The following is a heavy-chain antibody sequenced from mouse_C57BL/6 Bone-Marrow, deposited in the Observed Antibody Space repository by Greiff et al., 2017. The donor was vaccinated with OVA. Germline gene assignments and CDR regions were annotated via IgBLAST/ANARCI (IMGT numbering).Heavy chain of an antibody. D-gene: IGHD2-3*01. CDR3: AKQGDGYFGGYYAMDY. CDR1: GFSLTSYG. J-gene: IGHJ4*01. Sequence: VNLVESGPGLVAPSQSLSITCTVSGFSLTSYGVDWVRQPPGKGLEWLGEIWGGGSTNYNSALMSRLSISKDNSKSQVFLKMNSLQTDDTAMYYCAKQGDGYFGGYYAMDYWGQGTSVTVSS. CDR2: IWGGGST. V-gene: IGHV2-9*01.